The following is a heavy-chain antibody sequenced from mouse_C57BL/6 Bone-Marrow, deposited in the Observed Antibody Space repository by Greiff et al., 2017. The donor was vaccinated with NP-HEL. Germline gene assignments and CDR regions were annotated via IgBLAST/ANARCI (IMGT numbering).Heavy chain of an antibody. CDR1: GYTFTSYG. J-gene: IGHJ2*01. CDR3: AGKKGCLLRYFDY. Sequence: QVQLQQSGAELARPGASVKLSCKASGYTFTSYGISWVKQRTGQGLEWIGEIYPRSGNTYYNEKFKGKATLTADKSSSTAYMELRSLTSEDSTVYFCAGKKGCLLRYFDYWGQGTTLTVSS. D-gene: IGHD1-1*01. CDR2: IYPRSGNT. V-gene: IGHV1-81*01.